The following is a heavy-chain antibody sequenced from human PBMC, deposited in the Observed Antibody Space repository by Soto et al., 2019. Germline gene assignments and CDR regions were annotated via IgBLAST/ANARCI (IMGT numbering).Heavy chain of an antibody. D-gene: IGHD6-6*01. CDR3: ARDRLHTSSSITFDY. Sequence: QVQLVQSGAEVKKPGASVKLSCKASGYTFTTYAISWVRQAPGQGLEWMGWLRTYAGHTDYAQNLKGRVTMTTDTSTNTAYKELRSLRSADTAVYYCARDRLHTSSSITFDYWGQGALVTVSS. J-gene: IGHJ4*02. CDR1: GYTFTTYA. CDR2: LRTYAGHT. V-gene: IGHV1-18*01.